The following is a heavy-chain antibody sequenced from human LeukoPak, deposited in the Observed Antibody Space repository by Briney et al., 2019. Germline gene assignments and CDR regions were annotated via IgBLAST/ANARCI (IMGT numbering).Heavy chain of an antibody. J-gene: IGHJ4*02. CDR2: ISGSGGST. Sequence: GRSLRLSCAASGFTFDNYAMHWVRQAPGEGLEWVSAISGSGGSTYYADSVKGRFTISRDNSKNTLYLQMNSLRAEDTAVYYCAKDKRSMGFGDDYWGQGTLVTVSS. V-gene: IGHV3-23*01. CDR1: GFTFDNYA. D-gene: IGHD3-10*01. CDR3: AKDKRSMGFGDDY.